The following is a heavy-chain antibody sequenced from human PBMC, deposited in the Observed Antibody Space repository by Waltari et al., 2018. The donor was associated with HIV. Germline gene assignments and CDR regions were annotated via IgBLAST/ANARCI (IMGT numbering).Heavy chain of an antibody. CDR3: ARATGDSPFDY. V-gene: IGHV4-61*02. D-gene: IGHD4-17*01. CDR1: GGYLSSGSYY. Sequence: QVQLQESGPGLVKPSQTLSPTCTVSGGYLSSGSYYWSWTRQPAGKGLEWIGRIYTSRSTNYNPSLKSRVTISVDTSKNQLSLKLSSVTAADTAVYYCARATGDSPFDYWGQGTLVTVSS. J-gene: IGHJ4*02. CDR2: IYTSRST.